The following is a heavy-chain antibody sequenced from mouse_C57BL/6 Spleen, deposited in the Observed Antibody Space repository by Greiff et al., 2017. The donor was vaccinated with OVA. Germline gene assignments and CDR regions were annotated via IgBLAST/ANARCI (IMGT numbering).Heavy chain of an antibody. CDR3: ARHNDYDGYCFDY. D-gene: IGHD2-4*01. CDR2: ISSGGSYT. J-gene: IGHJ2*01. V-gene: IGHV5-6*01. CDR1: GFTFSSYG. Sequence: EVHLVESGGDLVKPGGSLKLSCAASGFTFSSYGMSWVRQTPDKRLEWVATISSGGSYTYYPDSVKGRFTISRDNAKNTLYLQMSSLKSEDTAMYYCARHNDYDGYCFDYWGQGTTLTVSS.